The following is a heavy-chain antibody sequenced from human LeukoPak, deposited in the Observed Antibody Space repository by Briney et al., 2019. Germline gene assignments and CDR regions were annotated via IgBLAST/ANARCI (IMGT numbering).Heavy chain of an antibody. CDR1: GFTFRSYW. J-gene: IGHJ3*02. CDR3: ARCGAGDFWSGEDAFDI. D-gene: IGHD3-3*01. CDR2: INQDGSET. V-gene: IGHV3-7*01. Sequence: GGSLRLSCVASGFTFRSYWMTWVRQAPGKGLEWVANINQDGSETYYVDSVEGRFTISRDNAKNSLYLQMNSLRAEDTAVYDCARCGAGDFWSGEDAFDIWGQGTMVTVSS.